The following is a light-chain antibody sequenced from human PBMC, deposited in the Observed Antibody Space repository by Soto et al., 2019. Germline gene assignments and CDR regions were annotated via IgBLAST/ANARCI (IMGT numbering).Light chain of an antibody. Sequence: QSVLTQPPSVSGAPGQRVIVSCTGSTSNIGAGYDVHWYQQLPGTSPKLLIFANSNRPSGVPDRFSASRSGSSASLTITGLHAEDDAHSPCQSYDTSMSGADVFGSGTKVTAL. CDR1: TSNIGAGYD. V-gene: IGLV1-40*01. CDR3: QSYDTSMSGADV. CDR2: ANS. J-gene: IGLJ1*01.